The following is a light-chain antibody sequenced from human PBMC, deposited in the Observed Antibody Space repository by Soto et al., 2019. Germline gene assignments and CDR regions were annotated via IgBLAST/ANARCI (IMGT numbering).Light chain of an antibody. CDR3: MQATHYPPYT. CDR1: QSLLHSDGTTY. J-gene: IGKJ2*01. V-gene: IGKV2-24*01. Sequence: DIVLTQTPLSSPVTLGQPASISCRSSQSLLHSDGTTYLNWLQQRPGQPPRLLVYSVSTRFSGVPDRFSGSGAGTDFTLKISRVEPEDVGIYYCMQATHYPPYTFGQGTKLEI. CDR2: SVS.